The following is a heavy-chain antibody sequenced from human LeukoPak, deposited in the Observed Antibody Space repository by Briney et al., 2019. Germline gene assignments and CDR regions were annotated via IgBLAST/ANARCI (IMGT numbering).Heavy chain of an antibody. CDR3: ARARLRGDPFNF. Sequence: SETLSLTCTVSGGSISSGDNYWSWIRQHPGKGLEWIGYIFYSGNTYYNPPLKSRVSISVDTSQNQFSLKVTSVTAADTAVYYCARARLRGDPFNFWGQGTLVTVSS. CDR2: IFYSGNT. V-gene: IGHV4-31*03. J-gene: IGHJ4*02. CDR1: GGSISSGDNY. D-gene: IGHD2-21*02.